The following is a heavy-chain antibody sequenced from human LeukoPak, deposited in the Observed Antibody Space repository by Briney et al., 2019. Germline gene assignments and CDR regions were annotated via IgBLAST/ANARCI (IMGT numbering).Heavy chain of an antibody. J-gene: IGHJ6*02. CDR2: ISASGGDT. D-gene: IGHD5-24*01. V-gene: IGHV3-23*01. Sequence: GGSLRLSCAASGFTFSSYSMSWVRQAPGKGLEWVSGISASGGDTYYADSMKGRFTISRDNSKNTLYLQMNSLRAEDTAVYFCAKACLKATTPGRGMDVWDQGTTVTVSS. CDR1: GFTFSSYS. CDR3: AKACLKATTPGRGMDV.